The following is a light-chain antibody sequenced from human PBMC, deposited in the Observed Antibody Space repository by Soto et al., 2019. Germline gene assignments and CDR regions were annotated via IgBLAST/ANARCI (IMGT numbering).Light chain of an antibody. Sequence: EIVLTQSPGTLSLSPGERATLSCRASQSVDSRFLAWYQQKPGQAPRLLMYGASIGATGFPDRFSGSGSGTDFTLSIRRLEPEDFAVYYCQQYDSSRTFGQGTKVEMK. J-gene: IGKJ1*01. V-gene: IGKV3-20*01. CDR1: QSVDSRF. CDR3: QQYDSSRT. CDR2: GAS.